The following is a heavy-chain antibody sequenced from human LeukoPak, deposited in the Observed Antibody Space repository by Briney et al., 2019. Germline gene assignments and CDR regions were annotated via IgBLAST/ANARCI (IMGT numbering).Heavy chain of an antibody. CDR1: GFTFSSYA. V-gene: IGHV3-23*01. CDR2: ISGSGGST. J-gene: IGHJ4*02. Sequence: GGSLSLSCAATGFTFSSYAMSWVRQAPGKGLEWVSGISGSGGSTYYAVSVKGRFTISRDNSKNTLYLQMNGLRAEDTALYYCAKDVGFLEWLVCFDYWGQGTLVTVSS. D-gene: IGHD3-3*01. CDR3: AKDVGFLEWLVCFDY.